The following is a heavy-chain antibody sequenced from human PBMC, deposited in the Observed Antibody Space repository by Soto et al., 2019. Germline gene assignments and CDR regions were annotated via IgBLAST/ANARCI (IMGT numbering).Heavy chain of an antibody. CDR3: ARDGSGGAWGWFDP. Sequence: QVQLAESGGGVVQPGMSLRLSCAASGYTFIRYGMHWVRQAPGKGLEWVAVIWYDGSNKYYADSVKGRFTISRDNSKNTVFLQIDSLRVEDTALYYCARDGSGGAWGWFDPWGQGTLVSVSS. CDR1: GYTFIRYG. CDR2: IWYDGSNK. V-gene: IGHV3-33*01. J-gene: IGHJ5*02. D-gene: IGHD3-10*01.